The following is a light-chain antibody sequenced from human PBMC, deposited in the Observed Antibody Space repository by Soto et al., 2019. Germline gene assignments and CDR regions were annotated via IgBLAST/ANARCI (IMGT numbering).Light chain of an antibody. V-gene: IGLV2-14*01. Sequence: QSALTQPASVSGSPGQSITISCTGTSSDVGGYNYVSWYQQHPGKAPKLMLYEVSNRPSGVSYRFSGSKSANTASLTISGVQAEDEADYYCSSYTSSATLVFGGGTKLTVL. J-gene: IGLJ2*01. CDR3: SSYTSSATLV. CDR2: EVS. CDR1: SSDVGGYNY.